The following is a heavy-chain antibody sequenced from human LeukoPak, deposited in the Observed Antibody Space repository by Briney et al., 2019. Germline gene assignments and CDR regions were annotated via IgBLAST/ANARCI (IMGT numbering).Heavy chain of an antibody. J-gene: IGHJ6*03. D-gene: IGHD3-10*01. CDR1: GYSISSGYY. CDR2: IYHSGST. V-gene: IGHV4-38-2*02. CDR3: ASSPILWFGELLSSEYYYYYYMDV. Sequence: SETLSLTCTVSGYSISSGYYWGWIRQPPGKGLEWIGSIYHSGSTYYNPSLKSRVTISVDTSKNQFSLKLSSVTAADTAVYYCASSPILWFGELLSSEYYYYYYMDVWGKGTTVTVSS.